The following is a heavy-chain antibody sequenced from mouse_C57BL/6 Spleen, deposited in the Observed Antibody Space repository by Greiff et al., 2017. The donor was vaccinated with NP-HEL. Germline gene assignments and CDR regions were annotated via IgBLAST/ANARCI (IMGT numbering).Heavy chain of an antibody. Sequence: EVKLVESGGGLVQPGGSLSLSCAASGFTFTDYYMSWVRQPPGKALEWLGFIRNKANGYTTEYSASVKGRFTISRDNSQSILYLQIKALRAEDSATYYCAIITTVVARSWYFDVWGTGTTVTVSS. J-gene: IGHJ1*03. CDR1: GFTFTDYY. V-gene: IGHV7-3*01. CDR2: IRNKANGYTT. D-gene: IGHD1-1*01. CDR3: AIITTVVARSWYFDV.